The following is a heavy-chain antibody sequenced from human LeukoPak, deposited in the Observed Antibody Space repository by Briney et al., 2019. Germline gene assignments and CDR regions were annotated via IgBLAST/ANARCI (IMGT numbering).Heavy chain of an antibody. Sequence: GGSLRLSCAASGFTFSGYDIHWVRQASGKGLEWVGRIKTKPDNYVPAYAASVKGRLTISRDDSESTAYLQMNSLKTEHTAVYYCTTYRSGHYWGQGTLVTVSS. CDR2: IKTKPDNYVP. CDR1: GFTFSGYD. CDR3: TTYRSGHY. J-gene: IGHJ4*02. D-gene: IGHD6-19*01. V-gene: IGHV3-73*01.